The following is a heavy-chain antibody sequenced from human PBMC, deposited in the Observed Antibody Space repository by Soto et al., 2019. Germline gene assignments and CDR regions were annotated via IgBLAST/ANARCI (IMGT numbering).Heavy chain of an antibody. CDR2: ISGGGGEIRT. D-gene: IGHD4-17*01. J-gene: IGHJ3*02. CDR3: ARPGYGVDKDAFDI. Sequence: GGSLRLSCAASGFTFSSYAMSWVRQAPGKGLEWVSIISGGGGEIRTYYADSGKGRFTVSRDNSKNTLYLQMDNLRVEDTAVYYCARPGYGVDKDAFDIWGQGPIVTV. V-gene: IGHV3-23*01. CDR1: GFTFSSYA.